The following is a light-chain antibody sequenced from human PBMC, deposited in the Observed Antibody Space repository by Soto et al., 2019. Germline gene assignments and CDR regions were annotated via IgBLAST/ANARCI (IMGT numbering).Light chain of an antibody. CDR3: QQYNNWPRT. J-gene: IGKJ1*01. CDR1: QSVSSN. V-gene: IGKV3-15*01. Sequence: EIVMTQSPATLSVSPGERATLSCRASQSVSSNLAWYQQKPGQAPNLLIYGASTRATGIPARFSGSGSGTEFTLTISSLQSEDFAVSYCQQYNNWPRTFGQGTKVELK. CDR2: GAS.